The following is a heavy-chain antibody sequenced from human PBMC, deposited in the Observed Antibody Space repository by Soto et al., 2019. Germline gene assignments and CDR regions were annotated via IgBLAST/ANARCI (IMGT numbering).Heavy chain of an antibody. CDR3: AKGAAAGTRDYGMDV. J-gene: IGHJ6*02. CDR2: ISWDGGST. CDR1: GFTFDDYT. D-gene: IGHD6-13*01. V-gene: IGHV3-43*01. Sequence: DVQLVESGGVVVQPGGSLRLSCAASGFTFDDYTMHWVRQAPGKGLEWVSLISWDGGSTYYADSVKGRFTISRDNSKNSLYLQMNSLRTEDTALYYCAKGAAAGTRDYGMDVWGQGTTVTVSS.